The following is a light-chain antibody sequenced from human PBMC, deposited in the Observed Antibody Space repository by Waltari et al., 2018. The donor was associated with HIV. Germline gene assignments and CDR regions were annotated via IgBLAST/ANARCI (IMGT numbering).Light chain of an antibody. CDR1: RSKLGNHD. V-gene: IGLV1-51*01. Sequence: QSVLTQPPSVSAAPGQTVTISCSGSRSKLGNHDVSWYQQLPGTAPKRLIYGNNKRPSGTPDRFSGSKSGTSATLGITGLQTGDEADYYCGTWDSSLSAVFGGGTKLTVL. CDR3: GTWDSSLSAV. J-gene: IGLJ3*02. CDR2: GNN.